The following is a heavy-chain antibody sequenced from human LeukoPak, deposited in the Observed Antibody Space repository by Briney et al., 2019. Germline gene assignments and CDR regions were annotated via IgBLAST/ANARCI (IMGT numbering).Heavy chain of an antibody. CDR3: ARKSSAAAQYNWFDP. J-gene: IGHJ5*02. V-gene: IGHV4-34*01. D-gene: IGHD2-2*01. CDR1: GGSFSGYY. CDR2: INHSGST. Sequence: PSETLSLTCAVYGGSFSGYYWSWIRQPPGKGLEWIGEINHSGSTNYNPSLKSRVTISVDTSKNQFSLKLSSVTAADTAVYYCARKSSAAAQYNWFDPWGQGTLVTVSS.